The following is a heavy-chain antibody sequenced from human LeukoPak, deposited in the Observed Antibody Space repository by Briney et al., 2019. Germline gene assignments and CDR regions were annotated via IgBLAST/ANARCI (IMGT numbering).Heavy chain of an antibody. J-gene: IGHJ4*02. V-gene: IGHV3-30-3*01. CDR2: ISYDGSNK. D-gene: IGHD1-26*01. Sequence: SLRLSCAASGFTFSSYAMHWVRQAPGKGLEWVAVISYDGSNKYYADSVKGRFTISRDNSKNTLYLQMNSLRAEDTAVYYCAKDFQWEPFLIDYWGQGTLVTVSS. CDR1: GFTFSSYA. CDR3: AKDFQWEPFLIDY.